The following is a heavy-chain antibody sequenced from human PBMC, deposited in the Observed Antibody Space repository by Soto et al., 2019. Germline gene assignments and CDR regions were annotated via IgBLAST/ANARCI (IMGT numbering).Heavy chain of an antibody. V-gene: IGHV3-21*01. CDR3: ARQGDGSLYDFDY. CDR2: ISSSSSYI. CDR1: GFTFSSYS. D-gene: IGHD2-8*01. Sequence: GGSLRLSCAASGFTFSSYSMNWVRQAPGKGLEWVSSISSSSSYIYYADSVKGRFTISRDNAKNSLYLQMNSLRAEDTAVYYCARQGDGSLYDFDYWGQGTLVTVSS. J-gene: IGHJ4*02.